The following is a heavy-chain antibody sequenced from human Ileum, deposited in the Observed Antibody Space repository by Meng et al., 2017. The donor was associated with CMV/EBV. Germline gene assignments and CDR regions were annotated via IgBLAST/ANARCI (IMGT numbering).Heavy chain of an antibody. CDR3: ARDYRPVLMVYAIPFFDY. V-gene: IGHV3-11*01. D-gene: IGHD2-8*01. CDR2: ISSSGSTI. J-gene: IGHJ4*02. CDR1: GFTFSDYY. Sequence: GESLKISCAASGFTFSDYYMSWIRQAPGKGLEWVSYISSSGSTIYYADSVKGRFTISRDNDKNSLYLQMNSLRAEDTAVYYCARDYRPVLMVYAIPFFDYWGQGTLVTVSS.